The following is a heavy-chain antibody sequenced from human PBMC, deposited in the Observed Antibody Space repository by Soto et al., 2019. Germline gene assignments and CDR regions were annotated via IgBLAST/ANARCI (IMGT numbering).Heavy chain of an antibody. J-gene: IGHJ6*02. CDR3: ARDPPYGDYGYYYGMDV. V-gene: IGHV3-53*01. D-gene: IGHD4-17*01. CDR1: GFTVSSNY. Sequence: ESGGGLIQPGGSLRLSCAASGFTVSSNYMSWVRQAPGKGLEWVSVIYSGGSTYYADSVKGRFTISRDNSKNTLYLQMNSLRAEDTAVYYCARDPPYGDYGYYYGMDVWGQGTTVTVSS. CDR2: IYSGGST.